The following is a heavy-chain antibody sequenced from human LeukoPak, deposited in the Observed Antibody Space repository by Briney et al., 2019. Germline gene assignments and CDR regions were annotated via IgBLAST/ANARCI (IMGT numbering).Heavy chain of an antibody. J-gene: IGHJ4*02. Sequence: SQTLSLTCAVSGGSISSGGYSWSWIRQPPGTGLEWIGYIYHSGSTYYNPSLKSRVTILVDRSKNQFSLKLTSVPPADTAVYYGARRYFDLLTGYPQWIFDYWGQGALVTVSS. CDR3: ARRYFDLLTGYPQWIFDY. V-gene: IGHV4-30-2*01. CDR2: IYHSGST. CDR1: GGSISSGGYS. D-gene: IGHD3-9*01.